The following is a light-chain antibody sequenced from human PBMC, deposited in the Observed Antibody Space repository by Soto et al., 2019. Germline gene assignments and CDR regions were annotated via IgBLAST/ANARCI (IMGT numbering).Light chain of an antibody. CDR3: RSYTSSSTLV. CDR1: SSDVGGYNY. CDR2: DVS. Sequence: QSALTQPASVSGSPGQSITISCTGTSSDVGGYNYVSWYQQHPGKAPKLMIYDVSNRPSGVSNRFSGSKSGNTASLTISGLQAEDEADYYCRSYTSSSTLVFGTGIKLTVL. V-gene: IGLV2-14*01. J-gene: IGLJ1*01.